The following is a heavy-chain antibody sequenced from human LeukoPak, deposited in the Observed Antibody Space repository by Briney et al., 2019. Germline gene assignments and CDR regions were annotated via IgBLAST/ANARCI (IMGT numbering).Heavy chain of an antibody. CDR1: GFTFSSYA. V-gene: IGHV3-30*04. CDR3: ARSDYSSSQVDY. J-gene: IGHJ4*02. Sequence: PGRSLRLSCAASGFTFSSYALHWVRQAPGKGLEWGAVISYDGSNKYYADSVKGRFTIYRDNSKNTLHLQMNSLRAEDTAVYYCARSDYSSSQVDYWGQGTLVTVSS. CDR2: ISYDGSNK. D-gene: IGHD6-6*01.